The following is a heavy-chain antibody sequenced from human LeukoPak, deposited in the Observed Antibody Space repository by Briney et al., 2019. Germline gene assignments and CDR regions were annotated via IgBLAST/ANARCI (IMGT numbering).Heavy chain of an antibody. CDR1: GGTFSSYA. V-gene: IGHV1-69*01. CDR2: IIPIFGTA. CDR3: ARGYYYGSGSYSPLFDP. Sequence: VTXSXKASGGTFSSYAISWVRQAPGQGREWMGGIIPIFGTANYAQKFQGRVTITADESTSTAYMELSSLRSEDTAVYYCARGYYYGSGSYSPLFDPWGQGTLVTVSS. J-gene: IGHJ5*02. D-gene: IGHD3-10*01.